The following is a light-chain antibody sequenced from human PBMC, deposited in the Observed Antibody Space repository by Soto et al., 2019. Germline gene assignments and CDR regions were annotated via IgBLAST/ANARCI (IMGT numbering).Light chain of an antibody. CDR1: QSVSSS. CDR2: DAS. Sequence: EIVLTQSPATLSLSPVEIATLSCRTSQSVSSSLAWYQQKPGQAPRLLIYDASNRATGIPARFSGSGSGTDFTLTISSLQPEDFAVYYCQQRASLFTFGGGTTVDIK. CDR3: QQRASLFT. J-gene: IGKJ4*01. V-gene: IGKV3-11*01.